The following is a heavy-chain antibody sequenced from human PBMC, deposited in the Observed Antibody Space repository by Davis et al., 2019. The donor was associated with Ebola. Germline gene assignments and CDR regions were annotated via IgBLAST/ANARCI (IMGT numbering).Heavy chain of an antibody. J-gene: IGHJ6*04. CDR2: INTNTGNP. CDR1: GYTFTSYA. V-gene: IGHV7-4-1*02. Sequence: ASVKVSCKASGYTFTSYAMNWVRQAPGQGLEWMGWINTNTGNPTYAQGFTGRFVFSLDTSVSTAYLQISSLKTEDTAVYYCAGDLVRGEHYYYYYGMDVWGKGTTVTVSS. CDR3: AGDLVRGEHYYYYYGMDV. D-gene: IGHD3-10*01.